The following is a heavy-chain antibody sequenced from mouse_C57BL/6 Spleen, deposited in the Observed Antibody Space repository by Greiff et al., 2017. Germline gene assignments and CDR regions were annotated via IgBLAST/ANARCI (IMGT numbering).Heavy chain of an antibody. CDR2: INPSTGGT. Sequence: EVQLQQSGPELVKPGASVKISCKASGYSFTGYYMHWVKQSSEKSLEWIGEINPSTGGTSYNQKFKGKATLTVDKSSSTAYMQLKSLTSEDSAVYYCARYTAQAPWFAYWGQGTLVTVSA. D-gene: IGHD3-2*02. J-gene: IGHJ3*01. CDR3: ARYTAQAPWFAY. CDR1: GYSFTGYY. V-gene: IGHV1-43*01.